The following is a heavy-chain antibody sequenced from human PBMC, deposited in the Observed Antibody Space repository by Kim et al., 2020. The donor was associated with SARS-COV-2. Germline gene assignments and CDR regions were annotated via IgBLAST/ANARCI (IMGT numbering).Heavy chain of an antibody. J-gene: IGHJ6*02. CDR3: AKDVDTMVRGVTWYYDGMDV. Sequence: GGSLRLSCAASGLTFSSYAMSWVRQAPGKGLEWVSAISGSGGSTYYADSVKGRLTISRDNSKNTLYLQMNSLRAEETAVYYCAKDVDTMVRGVTWYYDGMDVWGQGTTVTVSS. CDR2: ISGSGGST. D-gene: IGHD3-10*01. CDR1: GLTFSSYA. V-gene: IGHV3-23*01.